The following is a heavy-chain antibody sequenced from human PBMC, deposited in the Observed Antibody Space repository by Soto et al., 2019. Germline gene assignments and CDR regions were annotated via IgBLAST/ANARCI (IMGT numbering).Heavy chain of an antibody. CDR3: ARHWIAGSSIP. D-gene: IGHD2-21*01. Sequence: SETLSLPCSVSGDSISSSRRYWGWIRQPPGKGLEWIGSIHYSGTSYYNPSLKSRVTIFVDTSKNQLSLKLSSVTAADTAVYYCARHWIAGSSIPWGQGTLVTVYS. CDR2: IHYSGTS. CDR1: GDSISSSRRY. J-gene: IGHJ5*02. V-gene: IGHV4-39*01.